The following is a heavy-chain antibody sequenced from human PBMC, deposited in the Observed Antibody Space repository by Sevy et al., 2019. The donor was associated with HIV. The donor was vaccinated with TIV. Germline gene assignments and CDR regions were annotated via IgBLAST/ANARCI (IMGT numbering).Heavy chain of an antibody. CDR2: ISGSGGST. J-gene: IGHJ6*03. D-gene: IGHD3-10*01. Sequence: GGSLRLSCAASGFTFSSYAMSWVRQAPGKGLEWVSAISGSGGSTYYADSVKGRFTISRDNSKNTLYLQMNSLGAEDTAVYYCAKGGSGSYGYYYVDVWGKGTTVTVSS. CDR1: GFTFSSYA. CDR3: AKGGSGSYGYYYVDV. V-gene: IGHV3-23*01.